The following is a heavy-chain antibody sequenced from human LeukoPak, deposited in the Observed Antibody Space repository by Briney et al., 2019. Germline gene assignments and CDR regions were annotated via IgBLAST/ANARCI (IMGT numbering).Heavy chain of an antibody. Sequence: GGSLRLSCAASGFTFSSYWMSWVRQAPGKGLEWVANIKQDGSEKYYVDSVKGRFTISRDNAKNSLYLQMNSLRAEDTAVYYCARTPGPTYDFWSGYYVYWGQGTLVTVSS. CDR1: GFTFSSYW. D-gene: IGHD3-3*01. CDR2: IKQDGSEK. CDR3: ARTPGPTYDFWSGYYVY. V-gene: IGHV3-7*01. J-gene: IGHJ4*02.